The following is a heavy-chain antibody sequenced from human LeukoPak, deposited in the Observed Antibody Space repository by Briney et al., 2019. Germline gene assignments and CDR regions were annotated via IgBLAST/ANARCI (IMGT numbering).Heavy chain of an antibody. CDR1: GGSFSGYY. CDR3: AKDRQQTSYYYYYMDV. CDR2: INHSGST. J-gene: IGHJ6*03. V-gene: IGHV4-34*01. D-gene: IGHD6-13*01. Sequence: SETLSLTCAVYGGSFSGYYWSWIRQPPGKGLEWIGEINHSGSTNYNPSLKSRVTISVDTSKNQFSLKVSSVTAADTAVYYCAKDRQQTSYYYYYMDVWGKGTTVTISS.